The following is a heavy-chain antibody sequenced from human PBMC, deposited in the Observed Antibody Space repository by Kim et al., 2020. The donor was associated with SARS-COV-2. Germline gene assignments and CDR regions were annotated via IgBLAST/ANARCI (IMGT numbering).Heavy chain of an antibody. CDR2: IYYSGST. V-gene: IGHV4-39*01. CDR1: GGSISSSSYY. Sequence: SETLSLTCTVSGGSISSSSYYWGWIRQPPGKGLEWIGSIYYSGSTYYNPSLKSRVTISVDTSKNQFSLKLSSVTAADTAVYYCARPTDGLVIGMDVWGQGTTVTVSS. J-gene: IGHJ6*02. D-gene: IGHD6-19*01. CDR3: ARPTDGLVIGMDV.